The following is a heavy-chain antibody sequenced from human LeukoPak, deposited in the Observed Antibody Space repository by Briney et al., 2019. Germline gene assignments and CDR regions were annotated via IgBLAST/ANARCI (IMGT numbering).Heavy chain of an antibody. CDR1: GYTFTSYY. J-gene: IGHJ4*02. V-gene: IGHV1-46*01. CDR2: INPSGGST. Sequence: GASVKVSCKASGYTFTSYYMHWVRQAPGQGLEWMGIINPSGGSTSYAQKFQGRVTMTRDTSTSTVYMELSSLRSEDTAVYYCARDPSRQLATLYFDYWGQGTLVTVSS. CDR3: ARDPSRQLATLYFDY. D-gene: IGHD6-13*01.